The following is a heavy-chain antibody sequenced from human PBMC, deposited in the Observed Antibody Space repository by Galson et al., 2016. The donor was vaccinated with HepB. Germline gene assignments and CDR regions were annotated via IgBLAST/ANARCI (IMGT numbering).Heavy chain of an antibody. CDR3: ARGTDYYDSSGFDY. CDR2: IIVMFATA. V-gene: IGHV1-69*06. D-gene: IGHD3-22*01. CDR1: GGTFNTYA. J-gene: IGHJ4*02. Sequence: SVKVSCKASGGTFNTYAISWVRQAPGQGLEWVGGIIVMFATAKYAQTFQGRVTITADTSTSTTYMELSSLRSEDTAVYYCARGTDYYDSSGFDYWGQGTLVTVSS.